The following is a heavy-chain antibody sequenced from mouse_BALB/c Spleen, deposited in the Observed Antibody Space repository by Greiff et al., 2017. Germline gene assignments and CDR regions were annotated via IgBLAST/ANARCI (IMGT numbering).Heavy chain of an antibody. J-gene: IGHJ4*01. CDR2: ISDGGSYT. CDR3: ARAGYGYWMDY. Sequence: EVKLVESGGGLVKPGGSLKLSCAASGFTFSDYYMYWVRQTPEKRLEWVATISDGGSYTYYPDSVKGRFTISRDNAKNNLYLQMSSLKSEDTAMYYCARAGYGYWMDYWGQGTSVTVSS. CDR1: GFTFSDYY. D-gene: IGHD2-2*01. V-gene: IGHV5-4*02.